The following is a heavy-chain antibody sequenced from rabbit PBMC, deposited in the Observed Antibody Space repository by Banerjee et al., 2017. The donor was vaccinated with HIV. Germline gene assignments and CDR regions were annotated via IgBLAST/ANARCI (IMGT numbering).Heavy chain of an antibody. V-gene: IGHV1S45*01. CDR3: ARDAGTIYAYGMDL. J-gene: IGHJ6*01. D-gene: IGHD8-1*01. CDR1: GFSFTNKYV. Sequence: QEQLEESGGDLVKPEGSLTLTCTASGFSFTNKYVMCWVRQAPGKGLEWIACINTSSGNTVYANWAKGRFTISKASWTTVTLQMNILTAADTATYFCARDAGTIYAYGMDLWGPGTLVTV. CDR2: INTSSGNT.